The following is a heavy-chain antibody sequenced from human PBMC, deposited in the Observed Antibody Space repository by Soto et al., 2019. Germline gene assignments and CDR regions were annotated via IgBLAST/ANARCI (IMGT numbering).Heavy chain of an antibody. CDR3: ARAALRSGNAFDI. D-gene: IGHD5-12*01. Sequence: PSETLSLTCTVSGGSVSSGSYYWSWIRQPPGKGLEWIGYIYYSGSTNYNPSLKSRVTISVDTSKNQFSLKLSSVTAADTAVYYCARAALRSGNAFDIWGQGTMVTVSS. CDR1: GGSVSSGSYY. CDR2: IYYSGST. J-gene: IGHJ3*02. V-gene: IGHV4-61*01.